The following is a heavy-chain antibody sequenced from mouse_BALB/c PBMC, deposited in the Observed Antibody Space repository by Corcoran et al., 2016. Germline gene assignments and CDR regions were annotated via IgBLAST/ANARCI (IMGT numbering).Heavy chain of an antibody. D-gene: IGHD2-10*01. J-gene: IGHJ4*01. CDR3: ARAYYGNSYAMDY. CDR1: GFSLSTSGMG. V-gene: IGHV8-12*01. Sequence: QVTLKESGPGILQPSQTLSLTCSFSGFSLSTSGMGVSWIRQPSGKGLEWLAHIYWDDDKRYNPSLKSRLTISKDTSRNQVFLKITSVDTADTATYYCARAYYGNSYAMDYWGQGTSVTVSS. CDR2: IYWDDDK.